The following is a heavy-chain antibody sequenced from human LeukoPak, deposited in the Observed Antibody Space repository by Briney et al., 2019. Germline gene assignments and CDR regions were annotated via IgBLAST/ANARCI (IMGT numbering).Heavy chain of an antibody. V-gene: IGHV4-59*08. CDR2: ISYSGST. D-gene: IGHD5-12*01. Sequence: SETLSLTCTVSGGSINSYYWSWIRQPPGKGLEWIGYISYSGSTNFNPSLRSRVTISVDTSKNYFSLKLSSVTAAGTAVYYCARHGGRGYSGYDMEYFQHWGQGTLVTVSS. J-gene: IGHJ1*01. CDR3: ARHGGRGYSGYDMEYFQH. CDR1: GGSINSYY.